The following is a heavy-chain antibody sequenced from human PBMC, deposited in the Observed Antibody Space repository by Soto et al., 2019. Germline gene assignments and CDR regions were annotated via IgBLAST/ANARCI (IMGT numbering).Heavy chain of an antibody. CDR1: GFTLSGYA. V-gene: IGHV3-64*01. CDR3: ARRARPDFYYMDV. D-gene: IGHD6-6*01. J-gene: IGHJ6*03. Sequence: GGSLRLSCAASGFTLSGYAMDWVRQAPGKGLEYVSGISSNGVGTYYANSVQGRFTISRDNSKNTVYLQMGSLRPEDIAVYYCARRARPDFYYMDVWGKATTVTVSS. CDR2: ISSNGVGT.